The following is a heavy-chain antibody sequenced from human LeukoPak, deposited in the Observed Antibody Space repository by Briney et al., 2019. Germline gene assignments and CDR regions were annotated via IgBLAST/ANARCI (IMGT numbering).Heavy chain of an antibody. CDR2: AYYRSKWFI. V-gene: IGHV6-1*01. CDR1: GDSVSSNTGI. J-gene: IGHJ3*02. Sequence: SQTLSLTCAISGDSVSSNTGIWNWVRQSPSRGLEWLGRAYYRSKWFIDYALSVKGRMTINPDTSKNQFSLQLNSVTPEDTAVYYCARDKVLNGFDIWGQGTMVTVSS. CDR3: ARDKVLNGFDI. D-gene: IGHD2-8*02.